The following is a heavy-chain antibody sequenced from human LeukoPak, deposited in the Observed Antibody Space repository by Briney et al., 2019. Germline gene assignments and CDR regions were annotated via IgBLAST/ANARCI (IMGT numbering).Heavy chain of an antibody. CDR2: ISGSGGST. V-gene: IGHV3-23*01. CDR1: GFTFSSYA. Sequence: PGGSLRLSWAASGFTFSSYAMSWVRQAPGKGLEWVSAISGSGGSTYYADSVKGRFTISRDNSKNTLYLQMNSLRAEDTAVYYCARFMVRGVIINDYWGQGTLVTVSS. J-gene: IGHJ4*02. D-gene: IGHD3-10*01. CDR3: ARFMVRGVIINDY.